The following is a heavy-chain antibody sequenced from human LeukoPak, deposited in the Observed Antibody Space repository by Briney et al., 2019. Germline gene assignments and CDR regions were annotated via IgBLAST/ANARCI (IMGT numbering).Heavy chain of an antibody. CDR3: AKAGIGGTIDY. D-gene: IGHD3-10*01. J-gene: IGHJ4*02. CDR1: GFTFSSYG. CDR2: IPYDGSNK. V-gene: IGHV3-30*18. Sequence: GGSLRLSCAASGFTFSSYGMHWVRQAPGKGLEWVAVIPYDGSNKYYADSVKGRFTISRDNSKNTLYLQMNSLRAEDTAVYYCAKAGIGGTIDYWGQGTLVTVSS.